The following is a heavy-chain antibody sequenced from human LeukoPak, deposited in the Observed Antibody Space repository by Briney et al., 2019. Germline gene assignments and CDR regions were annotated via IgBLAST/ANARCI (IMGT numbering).Heavy chain of an antibody. D-gene: IGHD4-23*01. J-gene: IGHJ5*02. CDR1: GGSISSYY. CDR2: IYYSGSI. CDR3: ARDGGYGGSNWFDP. Sequence: SETLSLTCTVSGGSISSYYWSWIRQPPGKGLEWIGYIYYSGSINYNPSLKSRVTISVGTSKNQFSLKLSSVTAADTAVYYCARDGGYGGSNWFDPWGQGTLVTVSS. V-gene: IGHV4-59*01.